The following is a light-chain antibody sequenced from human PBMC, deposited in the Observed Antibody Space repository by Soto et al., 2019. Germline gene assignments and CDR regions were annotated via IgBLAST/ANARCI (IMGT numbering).Light chain of an antibody. CDR2: GAS. J-gene: IGKJ3*01. CDR1: QSVSSRY. Sequence: EIVLPQFPGTLSLSPGASATLSCRASQSVSSRYLAWYKQTPGQAPRLLIYGASSRATGIPDRVRGSGSGTDFTLPIRRLEPEDGAVYYGQQYGSSLFTFGPGTKVDIK. V-gene: IGKV3-20*01. CDR3: QQYGSSLFT.